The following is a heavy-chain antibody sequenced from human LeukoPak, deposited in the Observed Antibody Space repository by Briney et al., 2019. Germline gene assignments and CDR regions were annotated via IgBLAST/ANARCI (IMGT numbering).Heavy chain of an antibody. D-gene: IGHD3-10*01. CDR1: GFTFSSYA. J-gene: IGHJ4*02. Sequence: GGSLRLSRAASGFTFSSYAMSWVRQAPGKGLEWVSAISGSGGSTYYADSEKGRFTISRDNSKNTLYLQMNSLRAEDTAVYYCAKAGITMVRGVTLRGPIDYWGQGTLVTVSS. CDR2: ISGSGGST. V-gene: IGHV3-23*01. CDR3: AKAGITMVRGVTLRGPIDY.